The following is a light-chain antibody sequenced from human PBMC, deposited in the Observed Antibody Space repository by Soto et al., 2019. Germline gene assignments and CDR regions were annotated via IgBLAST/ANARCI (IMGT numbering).Light chain of an antibody. J-gene: IGKJ4*01. Sequence: EIVLTQSPGTLSLSPGERATLSCRASQSLANSFLAWYQQKPGQTPRLLIYGASTRATGIPNRFSGSGSGTDFTLTISRLELEDFAVYYCQDYDTSPLTFGGGTKVDIK. V-gene: IGKV3-20*01. CDR2: GAS. CDR1: QSLANSF. CDR3: QDYDTSPLT.